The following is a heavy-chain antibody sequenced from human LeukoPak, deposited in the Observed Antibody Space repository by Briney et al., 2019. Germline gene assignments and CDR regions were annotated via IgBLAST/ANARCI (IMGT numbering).Heavy chain of an antibody. CDR2: IYYSGST. CDR1: GGSISSHY. CDR3: ARDTAMTLDY. V-gene: IGHV4-59*11. Sequence: SETLSLTCTVSGGSISSHYWSWIRQPPGKGLEWIGYIYYSGSTNYNPSLKSRVTISVDTSKNQFSLKLSSVTAADTAVYYCARDTAMTLDYWGQGTLVTVSS. J-gene: IGHJ4*02. D-gene: IGHD5-18*01.